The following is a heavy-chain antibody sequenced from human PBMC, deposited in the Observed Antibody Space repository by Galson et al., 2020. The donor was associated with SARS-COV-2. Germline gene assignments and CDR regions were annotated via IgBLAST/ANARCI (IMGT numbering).Heavy chain of an antibody. CDR1: GGSISGSPYY. J-gene: IGHJ4*02. Sequence: SETLSLTCSVSGGSISGSPYYWGWIRQPPGKGLEWLASISSSGTTYYNPSLQSRVTISVEASKNQFSLKLTSVTAADTAVYYCVNTMVRGVIRYWGRGTLVTVSS. CDR2: ISSSGTT. V-gene: IGHV4-39*01. CDR3: VNTMVRGVIRY. D-gene: IGHD3-10*01.